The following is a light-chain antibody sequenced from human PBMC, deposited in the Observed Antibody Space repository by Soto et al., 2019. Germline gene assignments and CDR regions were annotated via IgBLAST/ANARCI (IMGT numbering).Light chain of an antibody. CDR3: SSYTSSSSVV. V-gene: IGLV2-14*01. CDR1: SSDVGGYNY. CDR2: EVS. Sequence: HSALTQPASVSGSPGQSITISCTGTSSDVGGYNYVSWYQQHPGKAPKLMIYEVSNRPSGVSNRFSGSKSGNTASLTISGLQAEDEADYYWSSYTSSSSVVFGGGTKLTVL. J-gene: IGLJ2*01.